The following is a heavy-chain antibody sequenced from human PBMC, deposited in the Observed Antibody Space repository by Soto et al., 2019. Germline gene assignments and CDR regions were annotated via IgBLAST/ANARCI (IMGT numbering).Heavy chain of an antibody. V-gene: IGHV2-70*04. D-gene: IGHD4-17*01. Sequence: GPTLVNPTQSLTLSCTFSGFSLTTTGMSVNWIRQPPGKALEWLARIDWDDDKLYSTSLKTRLTISKDTSKNQVVLTMTDMDPADTGTYYCARIHRVTTGLYAMDVWGPGTTVTVSS. J-gene: IGHJ6*02. CDR1: GFSLTTTGMS. CDR2: IDWDDDK. CDR3: ARIHRVTTGLYAMDV.